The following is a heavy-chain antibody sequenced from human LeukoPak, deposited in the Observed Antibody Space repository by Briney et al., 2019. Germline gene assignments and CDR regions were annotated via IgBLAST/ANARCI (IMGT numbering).Heavy chain of an antibody. J-gene: IGHJ4*02. D-gene: IGHD3-10*01. CDR1: GGSISSSSYY. CDR2: IYYSGST. CDR3: ARDAKYYFGSRTYFFFEY. Sequence: PSETLSLTCTVSGGSISSSSYYWGWIRQPPGKGLEWIGSIYYSGSTYYNPSLKSRVTMSIDTSKNQFSLELSSVTAADTAIYYCARDAKYYFGSRTYFFFEYWGQGTLLTVSS. V-gene: IGHV4-39*07.